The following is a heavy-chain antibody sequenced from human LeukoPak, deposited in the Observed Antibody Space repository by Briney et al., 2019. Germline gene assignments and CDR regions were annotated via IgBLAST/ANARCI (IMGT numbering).Heavy chain of an antibody. Sequence: SVKVSCKASGGTFSSYTISWVRQAPGQGLEWMGRIIPILGIANYAQKFQGRVTITADKSTSTAYMELSSLRSGDTAVYYCATDIVVVPAARNWFDPWGQGTLVTVSS. CDR3: ATDIVVVPAARNWFDP. CDR2: IIPILGIA. J-gene: IGHJ5*02. D-gene: IGHD2-2*01. CDR1: GGTFSSYT. V-gene: IGHV1-69*04.